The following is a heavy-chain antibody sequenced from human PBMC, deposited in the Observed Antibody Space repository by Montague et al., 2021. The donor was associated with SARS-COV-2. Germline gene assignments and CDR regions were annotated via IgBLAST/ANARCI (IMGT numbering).Heavy chain of an antibody. Sequence: SETLSLTCTVSGYSINSAYHWGWIRQPPGKGLEWIVGIFHGGSSNYNPSLKSRVTISVDTSKNQFSLKLSSVTAADTAVYYCARAAMNTVTKTDNWGQGTLVIVSS. V-gene: IGHV4-38-2*02. D-gene: IGHD4-17*01. J-gene: IGHJ4*02. CDR2: IFHGGSS. CDR1: GYSINSAYH. CDR3: ARAAMNTVTKTDN.